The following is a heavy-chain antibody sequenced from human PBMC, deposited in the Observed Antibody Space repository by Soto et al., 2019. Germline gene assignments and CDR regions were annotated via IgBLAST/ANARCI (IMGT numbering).Heavy chain of an antibody. J-gene: IGHJ6*02. V-gene: IGHV4-59*01. Sequence: QVQLQESGPGLVKPSETLSLTCTVSGGSISSYYWSWIRQPPGKGLEGIGYIYYNGSTDYNPSLKSRVTGPLATSRNQSSNKLSSVTTADTAVDYGATYSSGKYYGMDVWGQGTTVSVSS. CDR3: ATYSSGKYYGMDV. D-gene: IGHD6-19*01. CDR1: GGSISSYY. CDR2: IYYNGST.